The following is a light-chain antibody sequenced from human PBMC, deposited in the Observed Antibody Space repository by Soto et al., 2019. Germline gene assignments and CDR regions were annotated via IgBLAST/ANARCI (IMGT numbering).Light chain of an antibody. CDR2: QDN. CDR3: QAWDTSTAV. J-gene: IGLJ2*01. CDR1: KLGDKY. V-gene: IGLV3-1*01. Sequence: SYELTQPPSVSVSPGQTASITCSGDKLGDKYACWYQQKPGQSPVLVIYQDNRRPSGIPERFSGSNSGNTATLTIGGTQAMDEADYYCQAWDTSTAVFGGGTKVTV.